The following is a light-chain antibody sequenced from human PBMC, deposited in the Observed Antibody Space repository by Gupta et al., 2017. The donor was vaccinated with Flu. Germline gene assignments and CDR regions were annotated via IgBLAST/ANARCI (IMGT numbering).Light chain of an antibody. Sequence: SPGQTARITCSGDVLAKKYGRWFQRRPGQAPVQVIYKDIERPSGIPERFSGSSSGTTVTLTISGAQVEDEADYYCYSSADNKLVFGGGTKLTVL. CDR1: VLAKKY. J-gene: IGLJ2*01. V-gene: IGLV3-27*01. CDR2: KDI. CDR3: YSSADNKLV.